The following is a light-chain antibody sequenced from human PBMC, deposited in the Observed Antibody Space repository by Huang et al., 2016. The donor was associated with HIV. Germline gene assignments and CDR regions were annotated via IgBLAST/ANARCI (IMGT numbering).Light chain of an antibody. V-gene: IGKV1-39*01. CDR2: AAS. J-gene: IGKJ2*01. CDR1: HSMSSY. Sequence: DIQMTQSPSSLSASVGDRVTITCRASHSMSSYLNWYQQQPGKAPQLLIYAASTLQSGVPDRFSGSGSGTDFSLTISSLQAEDFATYYCQQGYSTPRTFGQGTKLDI. CDR3: QQGYSTPRT.